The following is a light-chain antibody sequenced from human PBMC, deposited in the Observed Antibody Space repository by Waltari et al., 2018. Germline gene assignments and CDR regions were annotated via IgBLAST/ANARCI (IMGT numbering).Light chain of an antibody. V-gene: IGLV2-11*01. CDR3: CSFAGDYRFEV. Sequence: QSALTQPRSVSGSPGPSVTISCTGTNLDLQTYNFVSWYQPHPGTAPKLLIYDVTKRPSGVPDRFSGSKSGNTASLTISGLQADDEADYYCCSFAGDYRFEVFGGGTHLSVL. CDR1: NLDLQTYNF. J-gene: IGLJ2*01. CDR2: DVT.